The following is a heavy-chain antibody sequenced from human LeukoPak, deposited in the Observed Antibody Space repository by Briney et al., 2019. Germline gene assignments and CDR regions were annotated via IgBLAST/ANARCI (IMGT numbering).Heavy chain of an antibody. Sequence: QPGRSMILSCAASGFTFSSYDMHWVRQAPGKGLEWVTVISYDGSNKYYGDSVKGRFTISRDNSKNTLYLKMNSLRAEDTAVYYCAKEGSNGDFDYWGQRYLVTVSS. CDR3: AKEGSNGDFDY. V-gene: IGHV3-30*18. CDR2: ISYDGSNK. J-gene: IGHJ4*02. D-gene: IGHD1-26*01. CDR1: GFTFSSYD.